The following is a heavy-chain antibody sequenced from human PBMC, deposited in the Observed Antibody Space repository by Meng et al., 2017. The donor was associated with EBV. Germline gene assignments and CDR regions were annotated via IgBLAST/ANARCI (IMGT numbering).Heavy chain of an antibody. Sequence: QHLWGTGLFKPSATRYRTCGPPVETFSGYYCSWVRQSPGKGLEWIGEVNHAGRTNFNPSLKSRVSISLDTSKNQFSLKLNSVTVADTAVYYCAEGRGTFDYWGRGTLVTVSS. CDR2: VNHAGRT. V-gene: IGHV4-34*08. CDR1: VETFSGYY. CDR3: AEGRGTFDY. J-gene: IGHJ4*02.